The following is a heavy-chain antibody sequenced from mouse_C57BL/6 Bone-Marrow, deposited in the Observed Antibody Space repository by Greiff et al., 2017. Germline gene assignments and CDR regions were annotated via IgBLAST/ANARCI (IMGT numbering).Heavy chain of an antibody. CDR2: IDPSDSSP. CDR3: ARLLRRWYFDV. CDR1: GYTFTSYW. V-gene: IGHV1-59*01. J-gene: IGHJ1*03. Sequence: QVQLQQPGAELVRPGTSVKLSCKASGYTFTSYWMHWVKQRPGQGLEWIGVIDPSDSSPNYNQKFKGKARVTVDTSSSTAYMQLSSLTSEDSAVYYCARLLRRWYFDVWGTGTTVTGSS. D-gene: IGHD1-2*01.